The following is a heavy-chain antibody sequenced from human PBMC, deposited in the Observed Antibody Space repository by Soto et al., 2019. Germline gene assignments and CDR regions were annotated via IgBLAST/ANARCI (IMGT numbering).Heavy chain of an antibody. CDR2: ISSSSSTI. CDR1: GFTFSSYS. V-gene: IGHV3-48*02. J-gene: IGHJ6*02. CDR3: ARTHDYDFWSGPYYYYGMDV. Sequence: GGSLRLSCAASGFTFSSYSMNWVRQAPGKGLEWVSYISSSSSTIYYADSVKGRFTISRDNAKNSLYLQMNSLRDEDTAVYYCARTHDYDFWSGPYYYYGMDVWGQGTTVTVSS. D-gene: IGHD3-3*01.